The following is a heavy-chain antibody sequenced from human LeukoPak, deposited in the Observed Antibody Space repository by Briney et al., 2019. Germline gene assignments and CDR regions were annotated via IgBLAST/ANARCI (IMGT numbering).Heavy chain of an antibody. CDR2: ISKDGSST. J-gene: IGHJ5*02. D-gene: IGHD6-19*01. Sequence: GGSLRLSCAASASTFSSNWMHWVRQAPGKGPVWVSRISKDGSSTSYADSVKGRFTISRDNAKNTLYLQMSSLTADDTAVYYCAPSMAGFNGFDPWGQGTLVTVS. V-gene: IGHV3-74*01. CDR3: APSMAGFNGFDP. CDR1: ASTFSSNW.